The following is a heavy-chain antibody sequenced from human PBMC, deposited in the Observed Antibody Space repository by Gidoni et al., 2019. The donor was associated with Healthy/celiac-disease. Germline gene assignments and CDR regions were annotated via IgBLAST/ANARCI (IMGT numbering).Heavy chain of an antibody. CDR2: IGYDGSNK. V-gene: IGHV3-33*01. CDR3: ARDLDTAMVPCFEY. D-gene: IGHD5-18*01. Sequence: GVVQPGRSLRLSCAASGFTFSSYGMHRVRQAPGKGLEWVAVIGYDGSNKYYADSVKGRFTISRDNSKNTLYLQMNSLRAEDTAVYDCARDLDTAMVPCFEYWGQGTLVTVSS. J-gene: IGHJ4*02. CDR1: GFTFSSYG.